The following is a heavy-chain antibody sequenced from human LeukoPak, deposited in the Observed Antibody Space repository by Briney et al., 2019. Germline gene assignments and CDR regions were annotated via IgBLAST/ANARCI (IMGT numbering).Heavy chain of an antibody. CDR2: ISSSSSYI. Sequence: PGRSLRLSCAASGFTFSSYSMNWVRQAPGKGLEWVSSISSSSSYIYYADSVKGRFTISRDNAKNSLYLQMNSLRAEDTAVYYCARDLPDTGYYYYMDVWGKGTTVTVSS. CDR1: GFTFSSYS. D-gene: IGHD3-10*01. CDR3: ARDLPDTGYYYYMDV. J-gene: IGHJ6*03. V-gene: IGHV3-21*01.